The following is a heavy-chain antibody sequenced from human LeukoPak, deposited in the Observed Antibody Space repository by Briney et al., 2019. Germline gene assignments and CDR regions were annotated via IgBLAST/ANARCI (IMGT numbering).Heavy chain of an antibody. J-gene: IGHJ3*02. D-gene: IGHD3-10*01. CDR3: AKEDPTDYYGSDI. V-gene: IGHV3-23*01. Sequence: GGSLRLFCAVSGFTFSSYAMSWVRRAPGKGLEWVSDISCSGGSTYYADSVKGRFTISRDNSKNTLYLQMNSLRAEDTAVYYCAKEDPTDYYGSDIWGQGTMVTVSS. CDR1: GFTFSSYA. CDR2: ISCSGGST.